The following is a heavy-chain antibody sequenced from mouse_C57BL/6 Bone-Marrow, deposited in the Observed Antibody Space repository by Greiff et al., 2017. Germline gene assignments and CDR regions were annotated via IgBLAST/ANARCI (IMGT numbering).Heavy chain of an antibody. J-gene: IGHJ2*01. D-gene: IGHD3-3*01. CDR1: GFNIKDDY. Sequence: EVMLVESGAELVRPGASVKLSCTASGFNIKDDYMHWVKQRPEQGLEWIGWIDPENGDTEYASKFQGKATITADTSSNTAYLHLSSLTSEDTAVYYCTRTRGIDYWGQGTTLTVSS. CDR2: IDPENGDT. CDR3: TRTRGIDY. V-gene: IGHV14-4*01.